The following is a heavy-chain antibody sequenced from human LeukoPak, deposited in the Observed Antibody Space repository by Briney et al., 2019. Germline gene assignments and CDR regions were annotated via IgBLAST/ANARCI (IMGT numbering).Heavy chain of an antibody. D-gene: IGHD5-24*01. CDR1: GDSLTSHF. V-gene: IGHV4-59*08. CDR2: MFHSGTT. Sequence: SETLSLTCNVSGDSLTSHFWSWIRQTPGKGLEWIGYMFHSGTTNYSPSLKSRVTISLDTSKKQFYLRLASVSAADTALYYCARRMATVTDAFDIWGRGTMVSVSS. J-gene: IGHJ3*02. CDR3: ARRMATVTDAFDI.